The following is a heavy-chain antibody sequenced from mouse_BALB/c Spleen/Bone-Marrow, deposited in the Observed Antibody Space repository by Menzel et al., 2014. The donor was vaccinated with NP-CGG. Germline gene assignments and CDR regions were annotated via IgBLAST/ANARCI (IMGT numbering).Heavy chain of an antibody. V-gene: IGHV1-39*01. J-gene: IGHJ3*01. CDR3: ARGHDGYRTWFAY. Sequence: VQLQQPGPELEKPGASEMMSCKASGYSFTDYNMNWVKQSNGKSLEWIGNIDPSYGGTTYNQKFKGKATLTVDKSSSTVYVQLKSLTSEDSAVYYCARGHDGYRTWFAYWGQGTLVTVSA. CDR1: GYSFTDYN. CDR2: IDPSYGGT. D-gene: IGHD2-3*01.